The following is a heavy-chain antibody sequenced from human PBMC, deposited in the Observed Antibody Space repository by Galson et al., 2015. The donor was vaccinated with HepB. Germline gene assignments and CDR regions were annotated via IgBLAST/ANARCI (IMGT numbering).Heavy chain of an antibody. J-gene: IGHJ6*03. CDR3: ATQSLYGSGSYYYYYMDV. Sequence: QSGAEVKKPGESLKISCKGSGYSFTSYWIGWVRQMPGKGLEWMGIIYPGDSDTRYSPSFQGQVTISADKSISTAYLQWSSLKASDTAMYYCATQSLYGSGSYYYYYMDVWGKGTTVTVSS. V-gene: IGHV5-51*01. CDR2: IYPGDSDT. CDR1: GYSFTSYW. D-gene: IGHD3-10*01.